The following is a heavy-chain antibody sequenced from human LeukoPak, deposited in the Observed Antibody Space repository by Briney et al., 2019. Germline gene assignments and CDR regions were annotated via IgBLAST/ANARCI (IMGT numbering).Heavy chain of an antibody. J-gene: IGHJ4*02. D-gene: IGHD3-10*01. CDR1: GLTVSSSY. CDR2: ISGGGVTT. CDR3: AKWGPRYGSGSYSDY. V-gene: IGHV3-23*01. Sequence: GGSLRLSCAASGLTVSSSYMSWVRQAPGKGLKWVSAISGGGVTTYYADSVKGRFTISRDNSKNTLYLQMNSLRADDTAVYYCAKWGPRYGSGSYSDYWGQGTLVTVSS.